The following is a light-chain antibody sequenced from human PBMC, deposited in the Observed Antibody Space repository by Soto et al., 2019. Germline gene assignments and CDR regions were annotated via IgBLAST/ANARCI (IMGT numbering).Light chain of an antibody. V-gene: IGKV1-12*01. J-gene: IGKJ1*01. CDR2: DAS. CDR3: QQCYMGWT. CDR1: QGISSY. Sequence: DIEMTQSPSSVSASIGGGVTITCRASQGISSYLAWYQQKPGKAPKLLIYDASTLESGVPSRFSGTGSGTEFTFSITSLQPEDFGTYYCQQCYMGWTFGQGTKVDIK.